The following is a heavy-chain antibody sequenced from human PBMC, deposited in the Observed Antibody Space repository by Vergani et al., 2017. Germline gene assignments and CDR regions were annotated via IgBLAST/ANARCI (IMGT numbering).Heavy chain of an antibody. CDR3: TKGSVYYHDSASHGYDPYTGFDL. CDR2: ISWNSGAV. CDR1: GITFWKFG. V-gene: IGHV3-9*01. D-gene: IGHD5-12*01. J-gene: IGHJ3*01. Sequence: EVDLVESGGGLAQPGGSLRLSCEASGITFWKFGMHWVRQGPGKGLEWVSGISWNSGAVDYADSVRGRFTISRDNAKNSLFMEMNSLRFEDTAVYFCTKGSVYYHDSASHGYDPYTGFDLWGQGTLVTVSS.